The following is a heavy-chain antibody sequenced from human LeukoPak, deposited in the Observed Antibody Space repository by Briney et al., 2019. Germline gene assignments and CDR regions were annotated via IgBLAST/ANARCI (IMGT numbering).Heavy chain of an antibody. CDR1: GGSISSSSYY. CDR3: ARRRGGAMVRGVIINAIYFDY. Sequence: SETLSLTCTVSGGSISSSSYYWGWIRQPPGKGLEWIGSIYYSGSTYYNPSLKSRVTISVDTSKNQFSLKLSSVTAADTAVYYCARRRGGAMVRGVIINAIYFDYWGQGALVTVSS. J-gene: IGHJ4*02. V-gene: IGHV4-39*07. D-gene: IGHD3-10*01. CDR2: IYYSGST.